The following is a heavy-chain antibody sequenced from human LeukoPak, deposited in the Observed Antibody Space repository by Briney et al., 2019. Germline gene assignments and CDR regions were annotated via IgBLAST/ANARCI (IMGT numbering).Heavy chain of an antibody. V-gene: IGHV3-23*01. CDR2: ISGSGGGT. J-gene: IGHJ4*02. Sequence: PGGSLTLFPSASGFTFSTYVLAWGRQGPGQEPVWGSTISGSGGGTYYAVSVKGRFTISRDNSKNKLFLQMNNLRAEDTAVYYCAKIAGSGEWGPNYFDYWGQGTLVTVSS. D-gene: IGHD3-10*01. CDR1: GFTFSTYV. CDR3: AKIAGSGEWGPNYFDY.